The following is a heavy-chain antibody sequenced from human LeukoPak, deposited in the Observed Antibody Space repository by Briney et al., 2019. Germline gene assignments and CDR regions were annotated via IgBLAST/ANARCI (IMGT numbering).Heavy chain of an antibody. J-gene: IGHJ6*03. D-gene: IGHD3-22*01. Sequence: GGSLRLSCAASGFTFSRYSMNWVRQAPGKGLEWVASISSTSTFIYSADSVKGRFNISRDTAENSLFLQMNSLRAEDTAIYYCARDYFDSTNYPQTYYYYYMDVWGKGTTVTVSS. CDR1: GFTFSRYS. CDR3: ARDYFDSTNYPQTYYYYYMDV. V-gene: IGHV3-21*01. CDR2: ISSTSTFI.